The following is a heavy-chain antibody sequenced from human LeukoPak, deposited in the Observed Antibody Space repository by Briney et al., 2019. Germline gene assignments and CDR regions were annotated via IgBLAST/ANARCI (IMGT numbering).Heavy chain of an antibody. V-gene: IGHV3-21*01. Sequence: PGGSLRLSCAASGFTFSSYSMNWVRQAPGKGLEWVSSISSSSSYIYYADSVKDRFTISRDNAKNSLYLQMNSLRAEDTAVYYCARVQGDSSGYSADYWGQGTLVTVSS. J-gene: IGHJ4*02. CDR2: ISSSSSYI. CDR1: GFTFSSYS. CDR3: ARVQGDSSGYSADY. D-gene: IGHD3-22*01.